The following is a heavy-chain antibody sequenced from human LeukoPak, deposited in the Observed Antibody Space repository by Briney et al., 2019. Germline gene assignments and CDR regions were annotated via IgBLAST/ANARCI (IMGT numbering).Heavy chain of an antibody. V-gene: IGHV3-49*03. CDR2: IRNKAYGGTI. CDR1: GFTFGDYA. J-gene: IGHJ6*02. D-gene: IGHD2-2*01. CDR3: TRGDCTRTTCYRVDV. Sequence: GGSLRLSCTASGFTFGDYAMSWFRQAPGKGLEWVGFIRNKAYGGTIEYAASVKGRFTISRDDSKSIAHLQMNNLKTEDTAVYYCTRGDCTRTTCYRVDVWGQGTTVTVSS.